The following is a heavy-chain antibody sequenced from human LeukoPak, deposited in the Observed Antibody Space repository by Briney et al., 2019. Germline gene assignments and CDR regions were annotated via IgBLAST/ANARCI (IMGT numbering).Heavy chain of an antibody. CDR2: ISVYNGNT. J-gene: IGHJ4*02. Sequence: RALVKVSCKASGYTFTDNGIRWVRQAPGQGLEWMGWISVYNGNTNYAQKFRDRLTMTTDTPTSTAYMHLRSLTSDDTAVYFCARVSSGYDDYWGQGTLVTVSS. D-gene: IGHD3-22*01. CDR3: ARVSSGYDDY. V-gene: IGHV1-18*01. CDR1: GYTFTDNG.